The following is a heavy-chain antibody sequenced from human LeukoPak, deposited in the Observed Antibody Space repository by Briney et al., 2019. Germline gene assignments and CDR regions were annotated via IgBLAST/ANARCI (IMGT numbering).Heavy chain of an antibody. CDR2: ISSSGSTI. CDR3: ARVMYYYDSSGYKYYFDY. J-gene: IGHJ4*02. Sequence: GGSLRLSCAASGFTFSSYEMNWVRQAPGKGLEWVSYISSSGSTIYYADSVKGRFTISRDNAKNTLYLQMNSLRAEDTAVYYCARVMYYYDSSGYKYYFDYWGQGTLVTVSS. CDR1: GFTFSSYE. D-gene: IGHD3-22*01. V-gene: IGHV3-48*03.